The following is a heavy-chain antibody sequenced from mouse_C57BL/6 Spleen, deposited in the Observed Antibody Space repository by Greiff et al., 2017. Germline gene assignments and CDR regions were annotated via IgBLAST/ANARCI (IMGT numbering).Heavy chain of an antibody. CDR3: ARGDGYYAMDY. CDR1: GYTFTSYT. Sequence: QVQLQQSGAELARPGASVKMSCKASGYTFTSYTMHWVKQRPGQGLEWIGYINPSGGYTKYNHKFKDKATLTADKSSSTAYMQLSSLTSEDSAVYYCARGDGYYAMDYWGQGTSVTVSS. J-gene: IGHJ4*01. D-gene: IGHD2-3*01. CDR2: INPSGGYT. V-gene: IGHV1-4*01.